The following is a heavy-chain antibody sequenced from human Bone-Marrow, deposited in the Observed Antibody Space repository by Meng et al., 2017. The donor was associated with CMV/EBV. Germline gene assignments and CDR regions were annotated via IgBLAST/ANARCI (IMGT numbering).Heavy chain of an antibody. CDR1: GFTFSSYS. J-gene: IGHJ6*02. D-gene: IGHD3-3*01. V-gene: IGHV3-21*01. Sequence: GESLKISCAASGFTFSSYSVNWVRQAPGKGLEWVSSISSSSSYIYYADSVKGRFTISRDNAKNSLYLQMNSLRAEDTAVYYCARNMYDFWSGYPLFGYYYGMDVWGQGTTVTVSS. CDR3: ARNMYDFWSGYPLFGYYYGMDV. CDR2: ISSSSSYI.